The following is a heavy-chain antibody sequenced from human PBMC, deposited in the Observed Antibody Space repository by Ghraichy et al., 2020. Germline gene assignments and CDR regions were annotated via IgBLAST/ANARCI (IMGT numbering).Heavy chain of an antibody. D-gene: IGHD6-19*01. Sequence: GGSLRLSCAASGFTFSSYWMSWVRQAPGKGLEWVANIKQDGSEKYYVDSVKGRFTISRDNAKNSLYLQMNSLRAEDTAVYYCARDSSGWYYPGERGFDPWGQGTLVTVSS. CDR2: IKQDGSEK. V-gene: IGHV3-7*03. CDR1: GFTFSSYW. J-gene: IGHJ5*02. CDR3: ARDSSGWYYPGERGFDP.